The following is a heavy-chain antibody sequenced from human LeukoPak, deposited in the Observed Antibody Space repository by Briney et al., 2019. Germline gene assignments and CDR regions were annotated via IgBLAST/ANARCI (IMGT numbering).Heavy chain of an antibody. V-gene: IGHV3-74*01. CDR1: GFNFSSYW. CDR2: INSYGSST. D-gene: IGHD6-19*01. CDR3: ARRAVAGTSWFDP. Sequence: GGSLRLSCAASGFNFSSYWMHWVRQAAGKGRVWVSRINSYGSSTSYADSVKGRFPISRDNAKNTLYLQMNSLRAEDTAVYYCARRAVAGTSWFDPWGQGTLVTVSS. J-gene: IGHJ5*02.